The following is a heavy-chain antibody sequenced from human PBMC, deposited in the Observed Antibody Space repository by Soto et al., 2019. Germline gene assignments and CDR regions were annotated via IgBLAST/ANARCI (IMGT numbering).Heavy chain of an antibody. D-gene: IGHD7-27*01. CDR1: AGTFPHYA. CDR3: ACNWGNSLRNWLAP. Sequence: GASVKVSCKASAGTFPHYALTWVRQAPGQGLEWMGGIIPVLSTTTYAQKFQGRISISADESTNTAYSELSSLSSEDTAVYYCACNWGNSLRNWLAPWGQGTLVTVSS. J-gene: IGHJ5*02. V-gene: IGHV1-69*13. CDR2: IIPVLSTT.